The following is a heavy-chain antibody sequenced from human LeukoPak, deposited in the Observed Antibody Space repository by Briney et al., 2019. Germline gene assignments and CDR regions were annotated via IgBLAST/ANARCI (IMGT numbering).Heavy chain of an antibody. CDR2: ISYDGSNK. D-gene: IGHD3-22*01. Sequence: GGSLRLSCAASGFTFSSYAMHWVRQAPGKGLEWVAVISYDGSNKYYADSVKGRFTISRDNSKNTLYLQMNSLRAEDTAVYYCARRGKYDSSGYYLTNRHKFDYWGQGTVVTVSS. J-gene: IGHJ4*02. CDR3: ARRGKYDSSGYYLTNRHKFDY. CDR1: GFTFSSYA. V-gene: IGHV3-30*04.